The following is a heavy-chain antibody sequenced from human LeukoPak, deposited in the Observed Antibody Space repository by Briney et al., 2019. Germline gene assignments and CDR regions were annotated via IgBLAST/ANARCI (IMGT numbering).Heavy chain of an antibody. CDR3: ARDPSYQPLGS. D-gene: IGHD1-14*01. J-gene: IGHJ5*02. CDR2: ISAYNGNT. V-gene: IGHV1-18*01. CDR1: GYTFASCR. Sequence: GASVKVSCKASGYTFASCRISWVRLAPGQGLEWMGWISAYNGNTNYAQKFQDRVTMTTDTSTSTAYMELRSLTSDDTAVYYCARDPSYQPLGSWGQGTLVTVSS.